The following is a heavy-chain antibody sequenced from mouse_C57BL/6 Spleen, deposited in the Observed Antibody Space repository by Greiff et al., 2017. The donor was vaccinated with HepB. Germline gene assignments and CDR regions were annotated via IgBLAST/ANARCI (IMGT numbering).Heavy chain of an antibody. CDR3: ARSGLLAGYFDG. J-gene: IGHJ1*01. D-gene: IGHD1-1*01. V-gene: IGHV1-64*01. CDR1: GYTFTSYW. CDR2: IHPNSGST. Sequence: QVQLQQPGAELVKPGASVKLSCKASGYTFTSYWMHWVKQRPGQGLEWIGMIHPNSGSTNYNEKFKSKATLTVDKSSSTAYMQLSSLTSEVSAVYYCARSGLLAGYFDGWGAGTTVTVSS.